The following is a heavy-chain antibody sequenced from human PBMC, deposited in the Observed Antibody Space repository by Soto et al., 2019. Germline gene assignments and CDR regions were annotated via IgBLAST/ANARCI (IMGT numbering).Heavy chain of an antibody. D-gene: IGHD6-13*01. CDR1: GYTFTSYY. V-gene: IGHV1-46*01. CDR2: INPGGGST. CDR3: ARVSSWSCFDY. J-gene: IGHJ4*02. Sequence: QVQLVQSGAEVKKPGASVKVSCKASGYTFTSYYMHWVRQAPGQGLEWMGIINPGGGSTSYAQKFKGRVTMIRDTSTSTVYMELRSLRSEDTAVYYCARVSSWSCFDYWGQGTLVTVAS.